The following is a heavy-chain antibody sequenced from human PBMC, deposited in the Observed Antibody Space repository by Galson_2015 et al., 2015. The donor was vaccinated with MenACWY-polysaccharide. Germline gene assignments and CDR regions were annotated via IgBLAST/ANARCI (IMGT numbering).Heavy chain of an antibody. J-gene: IGHJ4*02. D-gene: IGHD2-8*01. CDR3: AAGAGVLGDS. CDR2: TTASSGNA. CDR1: GYTFTSRD. V-gene: IGHV1-8*01. Sequence: SVKVSCKASGYTFTSRDINWVRQAAGQGLKWMGWTTASSGNAVYAQKFQDRVTLTRDTSTSTVYMELSSLRSEDTGVYYCAAGAGVLGDSWGQGTLVTVSS.